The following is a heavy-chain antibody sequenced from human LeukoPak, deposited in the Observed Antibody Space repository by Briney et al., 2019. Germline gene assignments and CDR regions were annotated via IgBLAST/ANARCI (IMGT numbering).Heavy chain of an antibody. CDR3: ARVIRGGLRLHWYFDL. Sequence: PSETLSLTCTVSGGSISSYYWSWIRQPAGKGLEWIGRIYTSGSTNYNPSLKSRVTMSVDTSKNQFSLKLSSVTAADTAVYYCARVIRGGLRLHWYFDLWGRGTLVTVSS. CDR1: GGSISSYY. J-gene: IGHJ2*01. V-gene: IGHV4-4*07. CDR2: IYTSGST. D-gene: IGHD2-15*01.